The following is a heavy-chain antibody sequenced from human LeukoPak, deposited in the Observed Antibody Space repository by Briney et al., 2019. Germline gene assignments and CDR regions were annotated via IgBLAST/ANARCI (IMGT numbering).Heavy chain of an antibody. CDR3: ARDQGGGIPAAVDYYYYMDV. Sequence: SVTVSCKASGGTFISYSISWVRQAPGQGLEWMGGIIPIFGTANYAQKFQGRVTITTDESTSTAYMELSSLRSEDTAVYYCARDQGGGIPAAVDYYYYMDVWGKGTTVTVSS. D-gene: IGHD2-2*01. CDR1: GGTFISYS. V-gene: IGHV1-69*05. CDR2: IIPIFGTA. J-gene: IGHJ6*03.